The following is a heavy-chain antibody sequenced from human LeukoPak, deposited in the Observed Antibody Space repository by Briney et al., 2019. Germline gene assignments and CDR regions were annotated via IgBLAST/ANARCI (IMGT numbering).Heavy chain of an antibody. V-gene: IGHV3-74*01. J-gene: IGHJ4*02. CDR3: ARMIVGADYFDY. Sequence: PGGSLRLSCAASGFTFSSCWMHWVRQAPGKGLVWVSRINSDGSSTSYADSVKGRFTISRDNAKNTLYLQMNSLRAEDTAVYYCARMIVGADYFDYWGQGTLVTVSS. CDR2: INSDGSST. CDR1: GFTFSSCW. D-gene: IGHD1-26*01.